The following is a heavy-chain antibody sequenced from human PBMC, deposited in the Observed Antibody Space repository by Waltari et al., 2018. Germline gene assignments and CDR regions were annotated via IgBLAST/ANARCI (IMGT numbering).Heavy chain of an antibody. Sequence: EVQLVESGGGLVQPGRSLRLSCTASGFTFGAYAMSWFRQAPGKGLEWVGFIRSKAYGGTTEYAASVKGRFTISRDDSKSIAYLQMNSLKTEDTAVYYCTRETQEFFGVVIRWGQGTLVTVSS. D-gene: IGHD3-3*01. J-gene: IGHJ4*02. CDR3: TRETQEFFGVVIR. CDR1: GFTFGAYA. CDR2: IRSKAYGGTT. V-gene: IGHV3-49*03.